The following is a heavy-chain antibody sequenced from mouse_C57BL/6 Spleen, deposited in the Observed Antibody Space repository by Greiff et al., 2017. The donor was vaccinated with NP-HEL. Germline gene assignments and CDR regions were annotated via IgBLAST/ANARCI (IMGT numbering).Heavy chain of an antibody. CDR2: IDPSDSYT. D-gene: IGHD1-1*01. CDR3: ARLLYYGSSYPDY. Sequence: VQLQQPGAELVMPGASVKLSCKASGYTFTSYWMHWVKQRPGQGLEWIGEIDPSDSYTNYNQKFKGKSTLTVDKSSSPAYMQLSSLTSEDSAVYYCARLLYYGSSYPDYWGQGTTLTVSS. CDR1: GYTFTSYW. J-gene: IGHJ2*01. V-gene: IGHV1-69*01.